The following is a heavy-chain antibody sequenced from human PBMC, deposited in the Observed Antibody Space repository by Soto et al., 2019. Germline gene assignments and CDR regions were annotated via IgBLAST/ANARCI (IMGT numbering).Heavy chain of an antibody. J-gene: IGHJ6*02. V-gene: IGHV1-2*02. D-gene: IGHD4-4*01. CDR3: ARDRVDYSSFHYGMDV. CDR1: GYIFTGSY. CDR2: INPNSGGT. Sequence: ASVKVSCKTSGYIFTGSYMHWVRQAPGQGLEWMGWINPNSGGTNYPQKFRDRVTMTRDTSIGTAYMELSSLRSDDTAVYYCARDRVDYSSFHYGMDVWGQGTTVTVSS.